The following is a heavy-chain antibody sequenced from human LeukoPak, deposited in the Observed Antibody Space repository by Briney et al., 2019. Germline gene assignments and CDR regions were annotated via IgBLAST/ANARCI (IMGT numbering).Heavy chain of an antibody. V-gene: IGHV4-59*08. CDR1: GGSITSFY. CDR2: IYSSGNT. D-gene: IGHD1-26*01. J-gene: IGHJ4*02. Sequence: SETLSLTCAVSGGSITSFYWSWIRQPPGKGLEWMGYIYSSGNTNYNPSLKSRLTISIDTSKNHFTLKLTSVTAADTAVYYCARGARRGGSYYFEYWGQGTLVTVSS. CDR3: ARGARRGGSYYFEY.